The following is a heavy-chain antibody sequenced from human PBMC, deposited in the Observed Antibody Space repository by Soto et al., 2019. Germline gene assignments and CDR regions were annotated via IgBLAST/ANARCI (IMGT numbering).Heavy chain of an antibody. CDR1: GFSLSTSGVG. CDR2: IYWDDDK. V-gene: IGHV2-5*02. Sequence: SGPTLVKPTQTLTLTCTFSGFSLSTSGVGVGWIRQLPGKALEWLALIYWDDDKRYSPSLKSRLTITKDTSKNQVVLTMTNMDPVDTATYYCAHLSVDYSSGWYDALLDYWGQGTLVTVSS. D-gene: IGHD6-19*01. CDR3: AHLSVDYSSGWYDALLDY. J-gene: IGHJ4*02.